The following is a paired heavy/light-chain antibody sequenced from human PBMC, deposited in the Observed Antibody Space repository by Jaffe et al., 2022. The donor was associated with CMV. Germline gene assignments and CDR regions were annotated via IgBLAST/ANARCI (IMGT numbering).Heavy chain of an antibody. D-gene: IGHD6-13*01. V-gene: IGHV4-39*02. CDR2: IHYSGNT. CDR3: ARPNPRYSSSWSSGFDP. J-gene: IGHJ5*02. CDR1: GGSISSSSYY. Sequence: QLQLQESGPGLVKPSETLSLTCTVSGGSISSSSYYWGWIRQPPGKGLEWIGSIHYSGNTYYNPSLKSRVTISVDTPKNHFSLTLRSVTAADTAVYYCARPNPRYSSSWSSGFDPWGQGTLVSVSS.
Light chain of an antibody. CDR3: QSYDSSLSGV. CDR2: VNT. Sequence: QSVLTQPPSVSGAPGQRVTISCTGSSSNIGAGYHIHWYQQLPGTAPKLLIYVNTNRPSGVPERFSGSTSGTSASLAITGLQAEDEAVYYCQSYDSSLSGVFGTGTKVTVL. CDR1: SSNIGAGYH. V-gene: IGLV1-40*01. J-gene: IGLJ1*01.